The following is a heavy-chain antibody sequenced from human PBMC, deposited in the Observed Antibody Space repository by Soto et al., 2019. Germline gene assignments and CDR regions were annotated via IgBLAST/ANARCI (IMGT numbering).Heavy chain of an antibody. CDR1: SGSISSDYW. CDR3: ARGDSSGLGNWFDP. D-gene: IGHD2-21*01. J-gene: IGHJ5*02. Sequence: QVQLQESGPGLVKPSGTLSLTCAVSSGSISSDYWWSWVRQPPGKGLEWIGANYHSGSTNFNPSLKSRVTVSVYKSKNQSSLKLSSVTAADTAMYYCARGDSSGLGNWFDPWGQGTLVTVSS. CDR2: NYHSGST. V-gene: IGHV4-4*02.